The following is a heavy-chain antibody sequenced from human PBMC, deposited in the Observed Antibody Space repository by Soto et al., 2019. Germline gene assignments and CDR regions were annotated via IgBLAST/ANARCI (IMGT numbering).Heavy chain of an antibody. D-gene: IGHD2-2*01. V-gene: IGHV1-69*01. CDR2: IIPIFGTA. Sequence: QVQLVQSGAEVKKPGSSVKVSCKASGGTFSSYAISWVRQAPGQGLEWMGGIIPIFGTANYAQKFQGRVTITADESTSTAYMELSSLRSEDTAVYYCARTYCSSTSCQKRTGWFDPWGQGTLVTVSS. J-gene: IGHJ5*02. CDR1: GGTFSSYA. CDR3: ARTYCSSTSCQKRTGWFDP.